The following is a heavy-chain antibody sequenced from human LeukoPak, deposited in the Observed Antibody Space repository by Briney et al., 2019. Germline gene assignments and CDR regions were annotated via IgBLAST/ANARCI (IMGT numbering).Heavy chain of an antibody. V-gene: IGHV4-39*01. Sequence: SETLSLTSTVSGGSISSSSYYWGWIRRPPGKGLEWIGIIYYSGSTCYNPSLKSRVTISVDTSKNQFSLKLSSVTAADTAVYYCARHQRTTSFDYWGQGTLVTVSS. J-gene: IGHJ4*02. CDR3: ARHQRTTSFDY. D-gene: IGHD4-17*01. CDR2: IYYSGST. CDR1: GGSISSSSYY.